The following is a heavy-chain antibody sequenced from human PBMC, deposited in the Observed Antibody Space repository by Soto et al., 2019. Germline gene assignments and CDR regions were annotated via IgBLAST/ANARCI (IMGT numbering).Heavy chain of an antibody. CDR3: ATRSRSTLRMDV. D-gene: IGHD6-6*01. CDR2: ISGSGGST. V-gene: IGHV3-23*01. Sequence: PGGCLRLSCAASGFTFSSYAMRWVRQAPGKGLEWVSAISGSGGSTYYADSVKGRFTISRDNSKNTLYLQMNSLRAEDTAVYYCATRSRSTLRMDVWAQGTTFSVSS. J-gene: IGHJ6*02. CDR1: GFTFSSYA.